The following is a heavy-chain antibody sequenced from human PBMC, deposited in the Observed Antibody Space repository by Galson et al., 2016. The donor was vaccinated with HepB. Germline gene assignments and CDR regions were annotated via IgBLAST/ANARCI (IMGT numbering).Heavy chain of an antibody. CDR3: ATELNVKLPAFDN. D-gene: IGHD1-1*01. CDR2: IVPLFGTA. CDR1: GGTFSNYA. V-gene: IGHV1-69*01. J-gene: IGHJ4*02. Sequence: QSGAEVKKPGESLRISCKATGGTFSNYAINWVRQAPGHGFEWMGDIVPLFGTATYAQKFQGRISITAVASTSTAYMELSGLISGDTAVYYCATELNVKLPAFDNWGQGTQVTVSS.